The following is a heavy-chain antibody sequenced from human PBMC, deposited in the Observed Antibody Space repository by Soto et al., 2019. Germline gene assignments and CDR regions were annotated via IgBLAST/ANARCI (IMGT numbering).Heavy chain of an antibody. Sequence: QVQLVQSGAEVKKPGSSVKVSCKASAGTFISYAISWVRQAPGQGLEWMGGIIPIFGTANYAQKFQGRVTITADESTSTAYMELSSLRSEDTAVYYCASSPNYYDSSGYNFQHWGQGTLVTVSS. CDR2: IIPIFGTA. J-gene: IGHJ1*01. CDR1: AGTFISYA. CDR3: ASSPNYYDSSGYNFQH. V-gene: IGHV1-69*12. D-gene: IGHD3-22*01.